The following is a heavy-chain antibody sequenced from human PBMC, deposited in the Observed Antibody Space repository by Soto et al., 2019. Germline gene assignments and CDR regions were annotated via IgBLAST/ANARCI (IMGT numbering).Heavy chain of an antibody. CDR1: GFTFSSYW. V-gene: IGHV3-7*01. J-gene: IGHJ4*02. CDR2: IKQDGSEK. D-gene: IGHD2-2*01. Sequence: GGSLRLSCAASGFTFSSYWMSWVRQAPGKGLEWVANIKQDGSEKYYVDSVKGRFTISRDNAKNSLYLQMNSLRAEDTAVYYCARGYHLGYCSSTSCPALFDYWGQGTLVTVSS. CDR3: ARGYHLGYCSSTSCPALFDY.